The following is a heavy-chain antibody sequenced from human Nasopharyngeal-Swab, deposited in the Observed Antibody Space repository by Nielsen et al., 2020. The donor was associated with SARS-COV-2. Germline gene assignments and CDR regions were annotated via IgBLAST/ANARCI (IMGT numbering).Heavy chain of an antibody. CDR3: ASVWRLRFPPEWWFDP. Sequence: ASVKVSCKASGYTFTSYGISWVRQAPGQGLEWMGGFDLEDGERMYAQKFQGRVTMTEDTSTDTAYMELSSLNSQDTAVYYCASVWRLRFPPEWWFDPWGQGTLVTVSS. V-gene: IGHV1-24*01. J-gene: IGHJ5*02. CDR2: FDLEDGER. CDR1: GYTFTSYG. D-gene: IGHD3-16*01.